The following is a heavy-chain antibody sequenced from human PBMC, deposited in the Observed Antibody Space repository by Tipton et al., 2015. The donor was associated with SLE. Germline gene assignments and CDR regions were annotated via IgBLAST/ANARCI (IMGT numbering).Heavy chain of an antibody. CDR1: GGSIGSASYY. V-gene: IGHV4-61*02. CDR3: AREGNYYNKIDYSYYYYMDV. CDR2: VYNRGST. D-gene: IGHD3-10*01. J-gene: IGHJ6*03. Sequence: TLSLTCTVSGGSIGSASYYYNWIRQPAGRGLEWIGRVYNRGSTNYNPSLNSRVSISVDTSKNPFSLKLSSVTAADTAVYYCAREGNYYNKIDYSYYYYMDVWGKGATVIISS.